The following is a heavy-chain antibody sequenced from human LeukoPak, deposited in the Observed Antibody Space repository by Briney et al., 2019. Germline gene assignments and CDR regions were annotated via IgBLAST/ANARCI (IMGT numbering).Heavy chain of an antibody. CDR3: ARAVGAWNYDAFDI. CDR1: GFTFSSYS. D-gene: IGHD1-7*01. Sequence: GGSLRLSCAASGFTFSSYSMNWVRQAPGKGLEWVSPISSSSSYTYYADSVKGRFTISRDNAKNSLYLQMNSLRAEDTAVYYCARAVGAWNYDAFDIWGQGTMVTVSS. V-gene: IGHV3-21*01. J-gene: IGHJ3*02. CDR2: ISSSSSYT.